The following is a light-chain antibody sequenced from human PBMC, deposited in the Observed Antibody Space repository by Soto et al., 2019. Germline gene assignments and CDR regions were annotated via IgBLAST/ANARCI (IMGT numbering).Light chain of an antibody. CDR1: QSVSSNF. CDR2: GAS. V-gene: IGKV3-20*01. CDR3: QQYGSSPWT. Sequence: EIVLTQSPGTLSLSPGERSPLSCRASQSVSSNFLAWYQQKPGQAPRLLMYGASTRATGIPDRFSGSGSGTDFTVTISRLEPEDFAVYYCQQYGSSPWTFGQGTKVEIK. J-gene: IGKJ1*01.